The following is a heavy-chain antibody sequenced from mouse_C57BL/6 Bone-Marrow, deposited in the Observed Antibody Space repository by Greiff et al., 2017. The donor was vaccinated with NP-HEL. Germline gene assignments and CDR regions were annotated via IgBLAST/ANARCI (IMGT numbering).Heavy chain of an antibody. CDR3: ARGKWSAY. Sequence: VKLMESGAELARPGASVKLSCKASGYTFTSYGISWVKQRTGQGLEWIGEIYPRSGNTYYNEKFKGKATLTADKSSSTAYMELRSLTSEDSAVYFCARGKWSAYWGQGTLVTVSA. J-gene: IGHJ3*01. CDR2: IYPRSGNT. CDR1: GYTFTSYG. V-gene: IGHV1-81*01.